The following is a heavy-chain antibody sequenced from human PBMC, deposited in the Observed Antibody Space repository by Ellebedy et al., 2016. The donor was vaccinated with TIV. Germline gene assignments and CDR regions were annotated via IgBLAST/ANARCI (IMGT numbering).Heavy chain of an antibody. CDR1: GGSISSYY. J-gene: IGHJ4*02. CDR2: IYYSGST. D-gene: IGHD1-26*01. Sequence: SETLSLTXTVSGGSISSYYWSWIRQPPGKGLEWIGYIYYSGSTNYNPSLKSRVTISVDTSKNQFSLKLSSVTAADTAVYYCARVPSGSYLNPFDYWGQGTLVTVSS. V-gene: IGHV4-59*01. CDR3: ARVPSGSYLNPFDY.